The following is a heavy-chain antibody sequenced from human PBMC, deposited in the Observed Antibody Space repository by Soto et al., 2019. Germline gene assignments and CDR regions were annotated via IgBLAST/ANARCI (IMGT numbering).Heavy chain of an antibody. V-gene: IGHV3-13*01. J-gene: IGHJ5*02. CDR1: GFTFSIFD. CDR2: IGGAGDT. D-gene: IGHD1-20*01. CDR3: VTGRPTHWYS. Sequence: GGSLRLSCAASGFTFSIFDMHWFRQATGKGLEWVSGIGGAGDTYYPDSVKGRFTISRENAKNSLYLQMNSLRAGDTAVYYCVTGRPTHWYSWGQGTLVTVSS.